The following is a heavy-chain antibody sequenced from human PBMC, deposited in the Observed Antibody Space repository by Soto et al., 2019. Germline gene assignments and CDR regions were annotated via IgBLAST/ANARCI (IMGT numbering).Heavy chain of an antibody. CDR3: AKDHPVIEVVKVFEY. D-gene: IGHD3-22*01. Sequence: GGSLRLSCAASGFSFSSYAMSWVRQAPGKGLDWVSAISGSGTKTHYADSVKGRFTISRDNSKNTLYLQMNSLRAEDTAVYYCAKDHPVIEVVKVFEYWGRGALVTVSS. J-gene: IGHJ4*02. CDR2: ISGSGTKT. CDR1: GFSFSSYA. V-gene: IGHV3-23*01.